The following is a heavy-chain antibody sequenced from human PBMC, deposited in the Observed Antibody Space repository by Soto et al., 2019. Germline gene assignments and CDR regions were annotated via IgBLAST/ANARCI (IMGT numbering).Heavy chain of an antibody. V-gene: IGHV4-31*03. Sequence: TLSLTCTVSGGSITSRGYYWSWIRQLPGRGLEWIGYIYFSGTTYYNPSLRSRLSISVDTSKNQFSLKLSSVIAADTAMYYCTRVSSSSWYRGPFDYWGQGTLVTVSS. D-gene: IGHD6-13*01. J-gene: IGHJ4*02. CDR2: IYFSGTT. CDR1: GGSITSRGYY. CDR3: TRVSSSSWYRGPFDY.